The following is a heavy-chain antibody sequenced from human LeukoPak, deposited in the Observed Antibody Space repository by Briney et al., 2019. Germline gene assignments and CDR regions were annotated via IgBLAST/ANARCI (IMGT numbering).Heavy chain of an antibody. CDR3: AKVGNYYDSSGFDY. CDR2: ISGSGGST. D-gene: IGHD3-22*01. CDR1: GFTFSSYA. V-gene: IGHV3-23*01. Sequence: GGSLRLSCAASGFTFSSYAMSWVRQAPGKGLEWVSAISGSGGSTYYADSVKGRFTISRDNSKNTLYLQMNGLRAEDTAVYYCAKVGNYYDSSGFDYWGQGTLVTVSS. J-gene: IGHJ4*02.